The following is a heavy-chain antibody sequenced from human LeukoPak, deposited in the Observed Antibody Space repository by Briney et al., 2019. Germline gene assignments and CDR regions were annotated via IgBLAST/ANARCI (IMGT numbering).Heavy chain of an antibody. D-gene: IGHD2-21*01. CDR3: ARHKARSCFGGGECYSQLFDY. J-gene: IGHJ4*02. CDR2: IYYSGST. CDR1: GGSISSYY. V-gene: IGHV4-59*08. Sequence: SETLSLTCTVSGGSISSYYWSWIRQPPGKGLEWIGYIYYSGSTNYNPSLKSRVTISVDTSKNQFSLKLSSVTAADTAVYYCARHKARSCFGGGECYSQLFDYWGQGTLVTVSS.